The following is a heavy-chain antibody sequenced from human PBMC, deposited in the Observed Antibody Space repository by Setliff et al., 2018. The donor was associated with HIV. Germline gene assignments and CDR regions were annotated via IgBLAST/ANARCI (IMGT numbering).Heavy chain of an antibody. CDR2: FYSSEST. CDR1: GGSISRYH. CDR3: ARGLWYSSGWYGY. V-gene: IGHV4-4*07. D-gene: IGHD6-19*01. Sequence: PSETLSLTCTVSGGSISRYHWSWIRQPAGQGLEWIGRFYSSESTNYNPSLKSRVTMSVDTSRNRFSLKLSSVTAADTAVYYCARGLWYSSGWYGYWGQGTLVTVSS. J-gene: IGHJ4*02.